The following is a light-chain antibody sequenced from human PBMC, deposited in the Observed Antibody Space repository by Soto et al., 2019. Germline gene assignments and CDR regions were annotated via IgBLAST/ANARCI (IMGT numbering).Light chain of an antibody. CDR3: QQYNNWAPLT. Sequence: EIVMTQSPATLSVSPGERATLSCRASQSVSSNLAWYQQRPGQPPRLLIFGASTRATGIPARFTGSGSGAEFTLTISSLLSEDFAVYYCQQYNNWAPLTFGPGTRVDIK. J-gene: IGKJ3*01. CDR1: QSVSSN. CDR2: GAS. V-gene: IGKV3-15*01.